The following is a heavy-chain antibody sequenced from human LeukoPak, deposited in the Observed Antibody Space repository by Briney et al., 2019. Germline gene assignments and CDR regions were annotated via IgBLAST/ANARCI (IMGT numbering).Heavy chain of an antibody. CDR2: IWYDGSNK. V-gene: IGHV3-33*06. J-gene: IGHJ4*02. D-gene: IGHD3-22*01. Sequence: GGSLRLSCAASGFTFSSYGMHWVRQAPGKGLEWVAVIWYDGSNKYYADSVEGRFTISRDNSKNTLYLQMNSLRAEDTAVYYCAKGGYYDSSGLADYWGQGTLVTVSS. CDR1: GFTFSSYG. CDR3: AKGGYYDSSGLADY.